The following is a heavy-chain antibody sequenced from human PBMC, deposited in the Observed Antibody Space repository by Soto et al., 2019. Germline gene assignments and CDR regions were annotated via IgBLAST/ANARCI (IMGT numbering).Heavy chain of an antibody. J-gene: IGHJ4*02. Sequence: SETLSLTCAVSGSSLTTTHWWSWVRQSPGKGLEWIGEIYRSGSTKYNPSLKSRVSMSLDKSKNEFSLNLKSVTAADTAVYYCARTVRSYRCSYFDDWGQGTLVTVSS. D-gene: IGHD3-10*02. CDR1: GSSLTTTHW. CDR2: IYRSGST. V-gene: IGHV4-4*02. CDR3: ARTVRSYRCSYFDD.